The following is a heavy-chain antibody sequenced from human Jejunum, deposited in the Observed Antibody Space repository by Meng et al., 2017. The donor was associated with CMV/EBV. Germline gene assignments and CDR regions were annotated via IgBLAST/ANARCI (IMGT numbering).Heavy chain of an antibody. CDR3: ARDEGGWLTAPDY. V-gene: IGHV1-69*08. D-gene: IGHD5-24*01. CDR1: GGTFASYT. CDR2: IIPILGIA. J-gene: IGHJ4*02. Sequence: VKLWQVWAEVKERGFWVRGSFKAPGGTFASYTSSWVRQAPGQGLEWMGRIIPILGIANYAQKFQGRVTITAEKSTSTAYMELSSLRSEDTAVYYCARDEGGWLTAPDYWGQGTLVTVSS.